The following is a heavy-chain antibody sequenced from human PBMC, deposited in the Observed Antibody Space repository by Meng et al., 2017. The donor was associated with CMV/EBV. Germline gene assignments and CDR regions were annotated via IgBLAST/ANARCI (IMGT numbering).Heavy chain of an antibody. V-gene: IGHV1-8*01. J-gene: IGHJ6*02. CDR1: GYTFTSYD. Sequence: ASVKVSCKASGYTFTSYDINWVRQATGQGLEWMGWMNPNSGNTGYAQKFQGRVTMTRNTSISTAYMELSCLRSEDTAVYYCARDGNSYYYYYGMDVWGQGTTVTVSS. D-gene: IGHD4-23*01. CDR2: MNPNSGNT. CDR3: ARDGNSYYYYYGMDV.